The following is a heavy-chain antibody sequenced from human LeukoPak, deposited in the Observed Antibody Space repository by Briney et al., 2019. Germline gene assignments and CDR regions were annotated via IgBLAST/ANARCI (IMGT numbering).Heavy chain of an antibody. CDR3: ARVAYCSGGSCYSYFDY. D-gene: IGHD2-15*01. CDR2: IWYDGSNK. Sequence: GGSLRLSCAASGFTFSNAWMNWVRQAPGKGLEWVAVIWYDGSNKYYADSVKGRFTISRDNSKDTLFLQMNSLRAEDTAVYYCARVAYCSGGSCYSYFDYWGQGTLVTVSS. CDR1: GFTFSNAW. V-gene: IGHV3-33*08. J-gene: IGHJ4*02.